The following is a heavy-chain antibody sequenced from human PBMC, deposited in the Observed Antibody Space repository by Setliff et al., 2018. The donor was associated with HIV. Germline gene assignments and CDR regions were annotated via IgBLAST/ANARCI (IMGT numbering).Heavy chain of an antibody. J-gene: IGHJ3*02. Sequence: PSETLSLTCTVSGGSISSGGFYWYWIRQPAGKGLEWIGRIYTSGTTNYNPSLKSRVTISMDTSKSQFSLRLTSVTAADTAVYYCAGQEIGAVPALGAFDIWGQGTMVTVSS. CDR3: AGQEIGAVPALGAFDI. CDR1: GGSISSGGFY. V-gene: IGHV4-61*02. CDR2: IYTSGTT. D-gene: IGHD2-2*01.